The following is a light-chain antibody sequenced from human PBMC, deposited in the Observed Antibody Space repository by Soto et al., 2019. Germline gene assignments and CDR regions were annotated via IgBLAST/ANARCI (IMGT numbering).Light chain of an antibody. CDR1: QSISSW. Sequence: DIQMTQSPSTLSASVGDRVTITCRASQSISSWLAWYQQKPGKAPNLLIYKASSLESGVPSRFRGSGSGTEFTLTNSSLHPDDFATYYCQQYTRYPLTFGGGTKVEIK. CDR2: KAS. V-gene: IGKV1-5*03. J-gene: IGKJ4*01. CDR3: QQYTRYPLT.